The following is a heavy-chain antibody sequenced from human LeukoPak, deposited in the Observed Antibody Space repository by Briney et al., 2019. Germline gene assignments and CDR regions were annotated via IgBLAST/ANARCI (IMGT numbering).Heavy chain of an antibody. V-gene: IGHV3-33*01. J-gene: IGHJ4*02. CDR1: GFTFSSYG. CDR2: IWYDGSNK. CDR3: VTMIESFDY. Sequence: GGSLRLSCAASGFTFSSYGMHWVRQAPGKGLEWVAVIWYDGSNKYYADSVKGRFTISGDNSKNTLYLQMNSLRAEDTAVYYCVTMIESFDYWGQGTLVTVSS. D-gene: IGHD3-22*01.